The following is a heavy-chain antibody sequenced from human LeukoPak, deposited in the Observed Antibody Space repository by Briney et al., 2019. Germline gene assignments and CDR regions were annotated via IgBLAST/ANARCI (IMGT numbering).Heavy chain of an antibody. D-gene: IGHD5-12*01. CDR3: TRDPPGGYEYYYYGMDV. V-gene: IGHV3-49*04. Sequence: GGSLRLSCTASGFTYGYYAMSWVRQAPGKGLEWVGFIRSKAYGGTTEYAASVKGRFTISRDDSKSIAYLQMNSLKTEDTAVYYCTRDPPGGYEYYYYGMDVWGQGTTVTVSS. J-gene: IGHJ6*02. CDR2: IRSKAYGGTT. CDR1: GFTYGYYA.